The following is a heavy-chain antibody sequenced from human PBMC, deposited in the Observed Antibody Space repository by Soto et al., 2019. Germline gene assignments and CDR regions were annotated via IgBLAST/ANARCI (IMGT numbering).Heavy chain of an antibody. V-gene: IGHV4-34*01. CDR3: ARGPLPGRLYNWFDP. CDR1: GESLSHYY. CDR2: INHSGNT. Sequence: SETLSLTCAVYGESLSHYYSYWIRQPPGKGLEWIGEINHSGNTDYNPSLKSRVSISVDASKNQFSLKLTSVTAADTAVYYCARGPLPGRLYNWFDPWGQGTLVTVSS. D-gene: IGHD2-2*01. J-gene: IGHJ5*02.